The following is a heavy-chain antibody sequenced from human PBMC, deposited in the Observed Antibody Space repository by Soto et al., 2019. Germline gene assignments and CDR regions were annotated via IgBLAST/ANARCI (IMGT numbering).Heavy chain of an antibody. CDR1: GFTFSSYG. V-gene: IGHV3-30*18. CDR2: ISYDGSNK. J-gene: IGHJ6*02. CDR3: AKEDSETYYYYGMDV. Sequence: GGSLRLSCAASGFTFSSYGMHWVRQAPGKGLEWVAVISYDGSNKYYADSVKGRFTISRDNSKNTLYLQMNSLRAEDTAVYYCAKEDSETYYYYGMDVWGQGTTVTVSS.